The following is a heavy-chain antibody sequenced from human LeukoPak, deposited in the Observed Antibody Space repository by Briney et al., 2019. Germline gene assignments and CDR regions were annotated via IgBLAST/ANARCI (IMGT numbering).Heavy chain of an antibody. CDR1: GFTVSSKY. CDR2: IYSDGST. CDR3: ARGLFDP. V-gene: IGHV3-66*01. Sequence: PGGSLRLSCAASGFTVSSKYMSWVRQAPGKGLEWVSVIYSDGSTYYADSVKGRFTISRDNAKNSLYLQMNSLRAEDTAVYYCARGLFDPWGQGTLVTVSS. J-gene: IGHJ5*02.